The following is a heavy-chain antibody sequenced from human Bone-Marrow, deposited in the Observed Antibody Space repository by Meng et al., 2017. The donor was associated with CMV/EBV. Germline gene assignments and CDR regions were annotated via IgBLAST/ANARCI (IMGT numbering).Heavy chain of an antibody. Sequence: GESLKISCAASGFTFISYAMTWVRQAPGKGLEWVASIDGSGRRTYYADSVKGRFTISRDNSKNTLSLQMNSLRAEDTAVYYCTKDGGYSRSNHWYAAFDIWGQGTMVTVSS. CDR3: TKDGGYSRSNHWYAAFDI. D-gene: IGHD1-26*01. V-gene: IGHV3-23*01. J-gene: IGHJ3*02. CDR2: IDGSGRRT. CDR1: GFTFISYA.